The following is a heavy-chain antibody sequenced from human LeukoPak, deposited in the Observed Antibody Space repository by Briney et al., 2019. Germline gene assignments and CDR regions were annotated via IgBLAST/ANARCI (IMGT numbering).Heavy chain of an antibody. V-gene: IGHV3-23*01. CDR2: ISGSILAT. J-gene: IGHJ4*02. CDR3: ARLTGASNSGY. CDR1: GFTFSSYA. D-gene: IGHD2-8*02. Sequence: GGSLRLSCAASGFTFSSYAMSWVRQAPGKGLEWVSDISGSILATYYVDSVKGRFTISRDNSKNTLYLQMNSLKAEDTAVYYCARLTGASNSGYWGQGTLVTVSS.